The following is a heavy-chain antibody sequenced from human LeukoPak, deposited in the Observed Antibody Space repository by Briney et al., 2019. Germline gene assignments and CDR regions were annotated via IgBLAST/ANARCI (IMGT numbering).Heavy chain of an antibody. CDR2: INPNSGGT. V-gene: IGHV1-2*02. D-gene: IGHD6-13*01. CDR1: GYTFTGCY. J-gene: IGHJ4*02. CDR3: ARDLGSSSWYFLDY. Sequence: ASVKVSCKASGYTFTGCYMHWVRQAPGQGLEWMGWINPNSGGTNYAQKFQGRVTMTRDTSISTAYMELSRLRSDDTAVYYCARDLGSSSWYFLDYWGQGTLVTVSS.